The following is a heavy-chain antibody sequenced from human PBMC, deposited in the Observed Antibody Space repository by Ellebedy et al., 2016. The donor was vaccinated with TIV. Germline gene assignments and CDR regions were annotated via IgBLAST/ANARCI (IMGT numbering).Heavy chain of an antibody. J-gene: IGHJ3*01. CDR3: ATPNSNGPIADTCDV. CDR1: GSSISSGSY. D-gene: IGHD3-22*01. V-gene: IGHV4-38-2*02. CDR2: FYPGGST. Sequence: SETLSLTCSVSGSSISSGSYWAWFRQPPGKGLEWIGSFYPGGSTYYSPSLKSRVTLSVDTSTNQFSLKLSSVTAADTAVYYCATPNSNGPIADTCDVWGQGTMVTVSS.